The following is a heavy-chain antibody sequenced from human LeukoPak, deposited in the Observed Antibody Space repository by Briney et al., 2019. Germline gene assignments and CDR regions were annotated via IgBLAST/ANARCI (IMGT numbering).Heavy chain of an antibody. D-gene: IGHD3-10*01. V-gene: IGHV4-39*07. CDR2: IYYSGST. J-gene: IGHJ4*02. CDR1: GGSISSSSYY. Sequence: SETLSLTCTVSGGSISSSSYYWGWIRQPPGKGLEWIGSIYYSGSTYYNPSLKSRVTISVDTSKNQFSLKLSSVTAADTAVYYCARGPGGEWGQGTLVTVSS. CDR3: ARGPGGE.